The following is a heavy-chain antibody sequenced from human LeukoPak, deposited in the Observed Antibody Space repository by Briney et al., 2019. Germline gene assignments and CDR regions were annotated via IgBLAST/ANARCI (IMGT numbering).Heavy chain of an antibody. CDR3: ARGWYDFWSGYYGGGNWFDP. CDR2: INPNSGGT. CDR1: GYTFTGYY. D-gene: IGHD3-3*01. J-gene: IGHJ5*02. V-gene: IGHV1-2*02. Sequence: GASVKVSCKTSGYTFTGYYMHWVRQAPGQGLEWMGWINPNSGGTNYALKFQGRVTMTRDTSISTAYMELSRLRSDDTAVYYCARGWYDFWSGYYGGGNWFDPWGQGTLVTVSS.